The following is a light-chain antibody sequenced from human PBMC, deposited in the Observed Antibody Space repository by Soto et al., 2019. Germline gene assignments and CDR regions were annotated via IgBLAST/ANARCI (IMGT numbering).Light chain of an antibody. V-gene: IGKV1-33*01. CDR1: QDIRNY. Sequence: DIQMTQSPSSLSASVGDRVTITCQASQDIRNYLNWYQQKPGKAPKLLIYDASNLETGVPSRFSGSGSGTDFTFIINSLQPEDIATYYCQQYHNVLLTFGGGTKVEIK. CDR3: QQYHNVLLT. J-gene: IGKJ4*01. CDR2: DAS.